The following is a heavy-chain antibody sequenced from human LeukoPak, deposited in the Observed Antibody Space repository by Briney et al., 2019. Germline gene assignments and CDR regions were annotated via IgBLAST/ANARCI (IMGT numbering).Heavy chain of an antibody. CDR2: ISGSGGST. CDR3: AKDLGQLVLGGVDY. Sequence: GGSLRLSCAASGFTFSSYAMSWVRQAPGKGLEWVSAISGSGGSTYYADSVKGRFTISRDNSKNTLYLQMNSLRAEDTAVYYCAKDLGQLVLGGVDYWGQGTLVTVSS. D-gene: IGHD6-13*01. CDR1: GFTFSSYA. J-gene: IGHJ4*02. V-gene: IGHV3-23*01.